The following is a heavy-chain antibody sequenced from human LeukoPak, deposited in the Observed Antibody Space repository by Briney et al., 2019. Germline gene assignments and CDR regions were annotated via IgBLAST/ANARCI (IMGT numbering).Heavy chain of an antibody. CDR1: GYTFTTYA. V-gene: IGHV7-4-1*02. CDR2: INTNTGNP. D-gene: IGHD6-13*01. J-gene: IGHJ6*03. Sequence: GASVKVSCKASGYTFTTYAMNWVRQAPGQGVEWMGWINTNTGNPTYAEGFTGRFVFSLDTSVSTAYLQISSLKAEDTAVYYCARDQSSSWTHYYYMDVWGKGTTVTVSS. CDR3: ARDQSSSWTHYYYMDV.